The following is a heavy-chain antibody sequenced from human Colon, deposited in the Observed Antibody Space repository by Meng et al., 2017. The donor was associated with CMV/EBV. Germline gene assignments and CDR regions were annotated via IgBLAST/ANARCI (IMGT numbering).Heavy chain of an antibody. J-gene: IGHJ5*02. CDR2: IIPILGIA. CDR3: ARDQRPSITIFGVGVWFDP. D-gene: IGHD3-3*01. CDR1: FSSYA. Sequence: FSSYAISWVRQAPGQGLEWMGGIIPILGIANYAQKFQGRVTITAEKSTSTAYMELSSLRSEDTAVYYCARDQRPSITIFGVGVWFDPWGQGTLVTVSS. V-gene: IGHV1-69*10.